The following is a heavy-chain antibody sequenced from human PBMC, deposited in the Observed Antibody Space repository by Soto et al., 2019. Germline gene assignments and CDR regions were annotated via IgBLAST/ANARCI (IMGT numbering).Heavy chain of an antibody. V-gene: IGHV3-21*01. D-gene: IGHD3-10*01. CDR3: ALDIRSGGAYPDS. Sequence: GSSLRLFCASSGFTFITYTMNWVRQAPGKGLAWISFISSGSSCIYYAGSAKGRVTTSRANSNNTLFLRMQSLRPDDTAVYYCALDIRSGGAYPDSWGQGTKVTVSS. J-gene: IGHJ5*01. CDR1: GFTFITYT. CDR2: ISSGSSCI.